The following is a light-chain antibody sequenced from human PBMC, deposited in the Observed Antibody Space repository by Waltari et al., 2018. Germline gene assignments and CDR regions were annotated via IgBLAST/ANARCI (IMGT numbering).Light chain of an antibody. CDR1: RSNIGAASD. V-gene: IGLV1-40*01. CDR2: GNN. Sequence: QSALTQPPSVSGASGQRVTISFTGSRSNIGAASDVQLYQQLPGTAPKLLIYGNNNRPSGVPDRFSASKSGTSASLAITGLQAEDEADYYCQSYDSSLSGWVFGGRTKLTVL. J-gene: IGLJ3*02. CDR3: QSYDSSLSGWV.